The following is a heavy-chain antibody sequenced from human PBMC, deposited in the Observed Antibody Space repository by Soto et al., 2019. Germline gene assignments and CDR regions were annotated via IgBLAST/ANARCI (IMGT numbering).Heavy chain of an antibody. J-gene: IGHJ5*02. CDR2: ISLYSDGT. CDR1: GYTFSNYG. CDR3: ARVVPGAEAWFGP. Sequence: ASVKVSCKTSGYTFSNYGITWVRQAPGQPLEWLGWISLYSDGTNYAQKLQGRVSMTTDTSTTTAYMELRSLRSDDTAVYYCARVVPGAEAWFGPWGQGTLVTGS. V-gene: IGHV1-18*01. D-gene: IGHD2-2*01.